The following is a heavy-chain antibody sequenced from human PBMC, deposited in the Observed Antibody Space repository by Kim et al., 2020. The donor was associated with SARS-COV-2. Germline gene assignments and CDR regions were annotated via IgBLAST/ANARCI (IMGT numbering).Heavy chain of an antibody. V-gene: IGHV4-34*01. CDR3: ARGPVYPV. J-gene: IGHJ4*02. CDR2: INHSGST. CDR1: GGSFSGYY. Sequence: SETLSLTCAVYGGSFSGYYWSWIRQPPGKGLEWSGEINHSGSTNYNPSLKSRVTISVDTSKNQFSLKLSSVTAADTAVYYCARGPVYPVWGQGTLVTVSS.